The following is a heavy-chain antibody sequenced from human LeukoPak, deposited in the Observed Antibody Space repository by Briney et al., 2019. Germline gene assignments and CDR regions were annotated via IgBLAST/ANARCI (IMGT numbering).Heavy chain of an antibody. V-gene: IGHV4-59*01. CDR1: GGSISSYY. J-gene: IGHJ5*02. Sequence: SETLSLTCTVSGGSISSYYWSWIRQPPGKGLEWIGYIYYSGSTNYNPSLKSRVTISVDKSKNQFSLKLSSVTAADTAVYYCARVGDYYDSSGYYYWFDPWGQGTLVTVSS. CDR3: ARVGDYYDSSGYYYWFDP. CDR2: IYYSGST. D-gene: IGHD3-22*01.